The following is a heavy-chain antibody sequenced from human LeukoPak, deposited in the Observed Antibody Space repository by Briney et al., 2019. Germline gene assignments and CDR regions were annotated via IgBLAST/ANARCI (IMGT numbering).Heavy chain of an antibody. J-gene: IGHJ4*02. V-gene: IGHV3-74*01. D-gene: IGHD5-24*01. CDR2: SNEDGSTT. Sequence: GGSLRLSCAASGFTFSSNWMHWVRQAPGKGLVWVSRSNEDGSTTNYADSVKGRFTISRDNAKNTLYLQMNSLRAGDTAVYYCARDPHGYNSYFDYWGQGTLVTVSS. CDR1: GFTFSSNW. CDR3: ARDPHGYNSYFDY.